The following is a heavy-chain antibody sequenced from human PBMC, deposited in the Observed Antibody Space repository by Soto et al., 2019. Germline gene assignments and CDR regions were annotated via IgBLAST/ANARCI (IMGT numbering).Heavy chain of an antibody. CDR1: GFTFSSYG. Sequence: QVQLVESGGGVVQPGRSLRLSCAASGFTFSSYGMHWVRQAPGKGLEWVAVIWYDGSNKYYADSVKGRFTISRDNSKNTLYLQMNSLRAEDTAVYYCARGGFCSSTSCYPLYYYGMDVWGQGTTVTVSS. V-gene: IGHV3-30*19. J-gene: IGHJ6*02. CDR3: ARGGFCSSTSCYPLYYYGMDV. D-gene: IGHD2-2*01. CDR2: IWYDGSNK.